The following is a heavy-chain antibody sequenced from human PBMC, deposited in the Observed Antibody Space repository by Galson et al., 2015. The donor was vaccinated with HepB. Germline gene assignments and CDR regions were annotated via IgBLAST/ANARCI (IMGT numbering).Heavy chain of an antibody. CDR2: TYYRSKWYN. J-gene: IGHJ5*02. CDR1: GDSVSSNSAA. D-gene: IGHD3-3*01. CDR3: ARFRFLEWPMGFDP. V-gene: IGHV6-1*01. Sequence: CAISGDSVSSNSAAWNWIRQSPSRGLEWLGRTYYRSKWYNDYAVSVKSRITINPDTSKNQFSLQLNSVTPEDTAVYYCARFRFLEWPMGFDPWGQGTLVTVSS.